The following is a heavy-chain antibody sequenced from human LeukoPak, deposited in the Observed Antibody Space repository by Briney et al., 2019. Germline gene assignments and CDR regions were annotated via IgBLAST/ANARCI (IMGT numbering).Heavy chain of an antibody. J-gene: IGHJ4*02. CDR3: ARGFTNSGLII. Sequence: SETLSLTCAVYGGSFSGYYWSWIRQPPGKGLEWIGEINHSGSTNYNPSLKSRVTISVDTSKNQFSLKLSSVTAADTAVYYCARGFTNSGLIIWGQGTLVIVSS. D-gene: IGHD5-12*01. CDR1: GGSFSGYY. CDR2: INHSGST. V-gene: IGHV4-34*01.